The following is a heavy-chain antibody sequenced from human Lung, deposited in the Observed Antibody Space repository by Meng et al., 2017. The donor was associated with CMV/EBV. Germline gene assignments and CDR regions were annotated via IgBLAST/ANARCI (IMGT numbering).Heavy chain of an antibody. V-gene: IGHV3-30-3*01. D-gene: IGHD6-6*01. CDR1: GSTFSSYA. Sequence: GGSLRLXCAASGSTFSSYAMHWVRQAPGKGLEWVAVISYDGSNKYYADSVKGRFTISRDNSKNTLYLKMNSLRAEDTAVYYCARGGYSSSSGAFDIWYQGXMVTVSS. CDR3: ARGGYSSSSGAFDI. J-gene: IGHJ3*02. CDR2: ISYDGSNK.